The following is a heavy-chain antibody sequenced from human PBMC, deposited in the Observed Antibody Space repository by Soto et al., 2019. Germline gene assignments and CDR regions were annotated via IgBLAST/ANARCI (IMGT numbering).Heavy chain of an antibody. D-gene: IGHD4-17*01. J-gene: IGHJ4*02. CDR2: IIPMVGIA. CDR3: ARGTPVPTYFFDS. Sequence: QVQLVQSGAEVKKPGSSVKVSCTASGGASSTYTISWLRQTPGQGLEWMGRIIPMVGIAKYPQKFQDRLTITADRSSHTAYMELGSLRSDDTAVYYCARGTPVPTYFFDSWGQGTLLTVSS. CDR1: GGASSTYT. V-gene: IGHV1-69*02.